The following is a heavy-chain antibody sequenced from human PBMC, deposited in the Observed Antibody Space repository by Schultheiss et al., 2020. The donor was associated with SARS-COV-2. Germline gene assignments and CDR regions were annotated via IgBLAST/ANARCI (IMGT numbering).Heavy chain of an antibody. J-gene: IGHJ3*02. Sequence: ASVKVSCKASGYTFTSYGISWVRQAPGQGLEWMGRINPNSGGTNYAQKFQGRVTMTRDTSTSTVYMELSSLRSEDTAVYYCARGIAAAGTDAFDIWGQGTMVTVSS. CDR3: ARGIAAAGTDAFDI. CDR1: GYTFTSYG. CDR2: INPNSGGT. D-gene: IGHD6-13*01. V-gene: IGHV1-18*01.